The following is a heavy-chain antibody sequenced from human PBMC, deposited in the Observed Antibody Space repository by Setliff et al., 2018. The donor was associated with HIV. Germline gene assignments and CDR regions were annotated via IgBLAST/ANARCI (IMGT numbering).Heavy chain of an antibody. V-gene: IGHV4-4*02. CDR1: GGSISTRDW. Sequence: SETLSLTCAVSGGSISTRDWWTWVRQPPGKGLEWIGEVYHTGMTNYNPSLKSRAIMSADTSKNQFSLKLSSVTAADTAVYYCARVRLELRQYWFDSWGQGSPVTVS. CDR3: ARVRLELRQYWFDS. CDR2: VYHTGMT. D-gene: IGHD1-7*01. J-gene: IGHJ5*01.